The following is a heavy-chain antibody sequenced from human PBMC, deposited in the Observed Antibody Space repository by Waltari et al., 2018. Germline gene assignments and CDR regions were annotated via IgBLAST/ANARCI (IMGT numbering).Heavy chain of an antibody. D-gene: IGHD6-19*01. CDR2: ISAYNGNP. CDR1: GYTFTSYG. J-gene: IGHJ4*02. Sequence: QVQLVQSGAEVKKPGASVKVSCKASGYTFTSYGISWVRQAPGQGLEWMGWISAYNGNPNYAQKLQGRVTMTTDTSTSTAYMELRSLRSDDTAVYYCARDIKGADSSGWTPFDYWGQGTLVTVSS. CDR3: ARDIKGADSSGWTPFDY. V-gene: IGHV1-18*01.